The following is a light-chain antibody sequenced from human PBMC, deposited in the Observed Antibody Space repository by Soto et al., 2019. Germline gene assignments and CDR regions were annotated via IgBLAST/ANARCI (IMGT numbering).Light chain of an antibody. CDR3: QQFGRPVT. Sequence: LTQCPCAVSFSPWESATLSCRASQSVXSNYLAGHQQKPGQAPWLPIYGASNRATCIPDRFSGSGCEKDFNISISLLAHEDAPVYCSQQFGRPVTSGQVTRPEI. J-gene: IGKJ5*01. CDR1: QSVXSNY. V-gene: IGKV3-20*01. CDR2: GAS.